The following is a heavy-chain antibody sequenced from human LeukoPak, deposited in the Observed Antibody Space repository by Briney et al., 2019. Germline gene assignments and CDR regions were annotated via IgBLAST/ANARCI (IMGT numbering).Heavy chain of an antibody. CDR3: ARERTRGGNFDY. D-gene: IGHD3/OR15-3a*01. V-gene: IGHV3-23*01. J-gene: IGHJ4*02. CDR2: IGGSGETT. CDR1: GFTFSTYG. Sequence: PGGSLRLSCAASGFTFSTYGMSWVRQAPGKGLEWVAIIGGSGETTIYGDSVKGRLTISRDNSKNTLYLQMNSLRAEDTAVYYCARERTRGGNFDYWGQGTLVTVSS.